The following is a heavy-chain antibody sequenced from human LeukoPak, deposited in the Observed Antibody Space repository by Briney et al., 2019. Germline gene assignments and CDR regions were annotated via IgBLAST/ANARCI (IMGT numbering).Heavy chain of an antibody. J-gene: IGHJ4*02. D-gene: IGHD5-12*01. V-gene: IGHV3-48*03. CDR2: ISSSASTM. CDR3: AKTPVATIRYFDY. CDR1: GFTFSSYE. Sequence: GGSLRLSCAASGFTFSSYEMNWVRQAPGKGLEWVSYISSSASTMYYADSVKGRFTISRDNSKNTLYLQMNSLRAEDTAVYYCAKTPVATIRYFDYWGQGTLVTVSS.